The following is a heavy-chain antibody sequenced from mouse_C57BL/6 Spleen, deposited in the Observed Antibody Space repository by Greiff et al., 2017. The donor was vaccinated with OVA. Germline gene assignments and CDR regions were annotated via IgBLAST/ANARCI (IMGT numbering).Heavy chain of an antibody. CDR3: TRDYGNYDAMDY. D-gene: IGHD2-1*01. J-gene: IGHJ4*01. Sequence: QVQLQQPGAELVRPGASVTLSCKASGYTFTDYEMHWVKQTPVHGLEWIGAIDPETGGTAYNQKFKGKAILTADKSSSTAYMELRILTSEDSAVYYCTRDYGNYDAMDYWGQGTSVTVSS. CDR2: IDPETGGT. V-gene: IGHV1-15*01. CDR1: GYTFTDYE.